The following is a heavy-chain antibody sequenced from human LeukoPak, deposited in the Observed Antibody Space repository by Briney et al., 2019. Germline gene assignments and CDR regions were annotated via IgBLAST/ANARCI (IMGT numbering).Heavy chain of an antibody. CDR3: ARTLGQGRAMDY. V-gene: IGHV3-21*01. D-gene: IGHD2-15*01. CDR2: ISSSSSYI. CDR1: GFTFSSYS. Sequence: GGSLRLSCAASGFTFSSYSMNWARQAPGKGLEWVSSISSSSSYIYYADSVKGRFTISRDNAKNSLYLQMNSLRAEDTAVYYCARTLGQGRAMDYWGQGTLVTASS. J-gene: IGHJ4*02.